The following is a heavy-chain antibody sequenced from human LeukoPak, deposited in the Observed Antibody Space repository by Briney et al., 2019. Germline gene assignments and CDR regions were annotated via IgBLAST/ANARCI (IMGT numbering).Heavy chain of an antibody. CDR2: INPNSGGT. Sequence: ASVKVSCRASGYTFTGYYMHWVRQAPGQGLEWMGWINPNSGGTNYAQKFQGRVTMTRDTSISTAYMELSRLRSDDTAVYYCARGNYYDSSGYWALGAFDIWGQGTMVTVSS. CDR3: ARGNYYDSSGYWALGAFDI. CDR1: GYTFTGYY. V-gene: IGHV1-2*02. J-gene: IGHJ3*02. D-gene: IGHD3-22*01.